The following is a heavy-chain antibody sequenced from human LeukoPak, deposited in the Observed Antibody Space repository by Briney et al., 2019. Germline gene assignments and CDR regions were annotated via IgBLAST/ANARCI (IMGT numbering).Heavy chain of an antibody. CDR1: GFTFSSYA. J-gene: IGHJ2*01. V-gene: IGHV3-23*01. CDR2: ISGSGGST. D-gene: IGHD2-15*01. Sequence: PGGSLRLSCAASGFTFSSYAMSWVRQAPGKGLEWVSAISGSGGSTYYADSVKGRFTISRDNSKNTLYLQMNSLRAEDTAVYYCVMLRPPHWSFDLWGRGTLVTVSS. CDR3: VMLRPPHWSFDL.